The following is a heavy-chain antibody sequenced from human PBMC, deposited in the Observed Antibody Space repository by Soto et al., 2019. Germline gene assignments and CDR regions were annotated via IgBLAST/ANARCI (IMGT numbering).Heavy chain of an antibody. J-gene: IGHJ5*02. Sequence: QIRLVQSGAEVQKPGSSVRVSCKDSGDTFGRFTINWVRQAPGQGLVWMGGIQPISDITNYAQRFQGRVTFIADASTSTVYLELSSLRSEDTAMYYCARDPSTINKLIGIWFDPWGQGTLVTVSS. CDR2: IQPISDIT. CDR1: GDTFGRFT. V-gene: IGHV1-69*01. CDR3: ARDPSTINKLIGIWFDP. D-gene: IGHD4-4*01.